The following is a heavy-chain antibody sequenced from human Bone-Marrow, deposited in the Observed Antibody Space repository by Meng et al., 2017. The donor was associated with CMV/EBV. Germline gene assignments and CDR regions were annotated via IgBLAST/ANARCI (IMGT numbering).Heavy chain of an antibody. Sequence: GESLKISCAASGFTFSSYEMNWVRQAPGKGLEWVSYISSSGSTIYYADSVKGRFTISRDNAKNSLYLQMNSLRAEDTAVYYCAREEGTTGTTWDYYYYYGMDVWGQGTTVTVSS. D-gene: IGHD1-1*01. CDR2: ISSSGSTI. CDR3: AREEGTTGTTWDYYYYYGMDV. CDR1: GFTFSSYE. V-gene: IGHV3-48*03. J-gene: IGHJ6*02.